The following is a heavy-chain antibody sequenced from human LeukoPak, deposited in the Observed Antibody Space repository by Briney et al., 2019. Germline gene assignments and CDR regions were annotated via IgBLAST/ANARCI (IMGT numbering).Heavy chain of an antibody. J-gene: IGHJ4*02. Sequence: SQTLSPTCAVSGGSISSGGYSWSWIRQPPGKGLEWIGYIYHSGSTYYNPSLKSRVTISVDRSKNQFSLKLSSVTAADTAVYYCARNNQLSSGRREFDYWGQGTLVTVSS. CDR3: ARNNQLSSGRREFDY. CDR2: IYHSGST. CDR1: GGSISSGGYS. V-gene: IGHV4-30-2*01. D-gene: IGHD3-10*01.